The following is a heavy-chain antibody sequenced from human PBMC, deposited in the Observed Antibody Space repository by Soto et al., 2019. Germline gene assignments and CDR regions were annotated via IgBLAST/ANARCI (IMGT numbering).Heavy chain of an antibody. V-gene: IGHV4-61*01. CDR3: ARDLIHYDFWSGYHNWFDP. CDR2: IYYSGST. CDR1: GGSVSSGSYY. Sequence: SETLSLTCTVSGGSVSSGSYYWSWIRQPPGKGLEWIGYIYYSGSTNYNPSLKSRVTISVDTSKNQFSLKLSSVTAADTAVYYCARDLIHYDFWSGYHNWFDPWGQGTLVTVSS. D-gene: IGHD3-3*01. J-gene: IGHJ5*02.